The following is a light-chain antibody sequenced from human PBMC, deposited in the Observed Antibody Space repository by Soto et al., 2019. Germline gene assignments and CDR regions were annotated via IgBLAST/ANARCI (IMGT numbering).Light chain of an antibody. J-gene: IGLJ2*01. Sequence: QSALTQPASVSGSPGQSITISCTGTSSDVGSYNLVSWYQQHPGKAPKLMIYEGSKRPSGVSNRFSGSKSGNTASLTISGLQADDEADYYCCSYAGSSSFHVVFGGGTKVTVL. CDR3: CSYAGSSSFHVV. V-gene: IGLV2-23*03. CDR2: EGS. CDR1: SSDVGSYNL.